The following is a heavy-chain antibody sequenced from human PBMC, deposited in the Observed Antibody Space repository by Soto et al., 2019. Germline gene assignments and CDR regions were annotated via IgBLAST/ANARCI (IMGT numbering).Heavy chain of an antibody. D-gene: IGHD3-16*01. V-gene: IGHV5-51*01. CDR2: IFPGDSNT. CDR3: ARLSGRRLEEHYFDF. CDR1: GYRFSDYW. J-gene: IGHJ4*02. Sequence: GESLKISCEGSGYRFSDYWIGWVRQMPGKGLEWMGIIFPGDSNTKYSPSFQGQVTISADKTINTAYLQWSSLKASDTAMYYCARLSGRRLEEHYFDFWGQGTLVTVSS.